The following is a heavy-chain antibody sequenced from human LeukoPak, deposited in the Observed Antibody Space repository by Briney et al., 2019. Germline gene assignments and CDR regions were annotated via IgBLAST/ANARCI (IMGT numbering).Heavy chain of an antibody. V-gene: IGHV1-46*01. CDR3: GREIEGTTDY. CDR1: GYTFTSYY. CDR2: INPSDGFT. D-gene: IGHD1-7*01. J-gene: IGHJ4*02. Sequence: ASVKVSCKASGYTFTSYYMHWVRQAPGQGLEWMGIINPSDGFTSYAQKFQGRLTVTRDMSTSTVYMELNSLRSEDTAVYFCGREIEGTTDYWGQGTLVTVSS.